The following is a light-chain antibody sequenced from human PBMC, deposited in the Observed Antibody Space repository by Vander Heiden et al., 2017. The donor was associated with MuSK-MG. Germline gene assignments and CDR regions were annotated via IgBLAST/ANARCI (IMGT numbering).Light chain of an antibody. CDR1: QSIYGY. CDR2: GAS. J-gene: IGKJ1*01. V-gene: IGKV1-39*01. CDR3: LHSYSSSWT. Sequence: DIQMTQSPSSLPASVGDRVTITCRASQSIYGYLNWFQQKPGKAPTLLIYGASSLQSGVPSRFRGSGFGTDFTLTISSLQPEDFATYYCLHSYSSSWTFGQGTKVDIK.